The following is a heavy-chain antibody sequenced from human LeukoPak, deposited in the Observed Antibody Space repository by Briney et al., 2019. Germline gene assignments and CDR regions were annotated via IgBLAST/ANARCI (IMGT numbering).Heavy chain of an antibody. J-gene: IGHJ4*02. V-gene: IGHV4-59*01. Sequence: SETLSLTCTASDGSINSDFWTRIRQPPGKGLEWIGYIRYSGRTSYNPSLKSRVSISIDTSKNLFSLKLRSVTTAATAIYYCARIPDVSGWPFDYWGQGTLVTVSS. CDR3: ARIPDVSGWPFDY. CDR2: IRYSGRT. D-gene: IGHD6-19*01. CDR1: DGSINSDF.